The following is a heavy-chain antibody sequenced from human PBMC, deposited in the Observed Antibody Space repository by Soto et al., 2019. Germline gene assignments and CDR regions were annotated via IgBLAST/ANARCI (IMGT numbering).Heavy chain of an antibody. CDR2: ISAYSGNT. CDR3: ARGVYYYGSGSGGDAFDI. D-gene: IGHD3-10*01. Sequence: QVQLGQSGAEVKKPGASVKVSCKASGYTFTSYGISWVRQAPGQGLEWMGWISAYSGNTNYAQKFQGRVTMTTDTSTSTAYTELRSLRSDDTAVYYCARGVYYYGSGSGGDAFDIWGQGTIVTVSS. J-gene: IGHJ3*02. V-gene: IGHV1-18*01. CDR1: GYTFTSYG.